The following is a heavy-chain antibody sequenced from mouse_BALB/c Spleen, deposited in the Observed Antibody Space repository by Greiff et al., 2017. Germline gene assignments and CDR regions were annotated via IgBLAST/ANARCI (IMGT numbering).Heavy chain of an antibody. CDR3: ARDRDYYGSSHYFDY. Sequence: QVQLQESGPGLVAPSQSLSITCTVSGFSLTSYGVHWVRQPPGKGLEWLGVIWAGGSTNYNSALMSRLSISKDNSKSQVFLKMNSLQTDDTAMYYCARDRDYYGSSHYFDYWGQGTTLTVSS. J-gene: IGHJ2*01. CDR2: IWAGGST. D-gene: IGHD1-1*01. CDR1: GFSLTSYG. V-gene: IGHV2-9*02.